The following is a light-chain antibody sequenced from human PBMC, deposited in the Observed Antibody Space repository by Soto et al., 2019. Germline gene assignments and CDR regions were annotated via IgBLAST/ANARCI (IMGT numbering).Light chain of an antibody. CDR2: KAS. V-gene: IGKV1-5*03. J-gene: IGKJ1*01. CDR3: QQYNGYWT. CDR1: QSISDL. Sequence: DIQMTQSPSTLSASVGDRVTITCRASQSISDLLAWYQQKPGKAPKLLIYKASNLKSGVTSRFSGSGSGTEYTLTISSLQPDDFASYYCQQYNGYWTFGQGTKVEI.